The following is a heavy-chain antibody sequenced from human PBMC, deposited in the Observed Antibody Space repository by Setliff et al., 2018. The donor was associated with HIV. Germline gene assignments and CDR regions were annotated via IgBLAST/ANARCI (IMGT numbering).Heavy chain of an antibody. Sequence: PSETLSLTCAVYGGPSTDHYWSWIRQPPGKGLEWIGYIYYSGSTNYNPSLKSRVTISVDTSKNQFSLKLSSVTAADTAVYYCARASKTEIAVAGTWFDPWGQGTLVTVSS. V-gene: IGHV4-59*11. CDR2: IYYSGST. D-gene: IGHD6-19*01. J-gene: IGHJ5*02. CDR1: GGPSTDHY. CDR3: ARASKTEIAVAGTWFDP.